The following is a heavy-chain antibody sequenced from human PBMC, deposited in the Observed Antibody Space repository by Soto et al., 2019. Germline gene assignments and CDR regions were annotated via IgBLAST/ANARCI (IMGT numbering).Heavy chain of an antibody. J-gene: IGHJ6*02. Sequence: PSETLSLTCTVSGGSISSYYWSWIRQPPGKGLEWIGYIYYSGSTNYNPSLKSRVTTSVDTSKNQFSLKLSSVTAADTAVYYCARDLGGCSSTSCYYGMDVWGQGTTVTVSS. V-gene: IGHV4-59*01. CDR3: ARDLGGCSSTSCYYGMDV. D-gene: IGHD2-2*01. CDR1: GGSISSYY. CDR2: IYYSGST.